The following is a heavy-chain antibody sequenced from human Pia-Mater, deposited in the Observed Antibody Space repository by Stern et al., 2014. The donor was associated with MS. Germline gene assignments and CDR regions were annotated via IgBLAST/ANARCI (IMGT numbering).Heavy chain of an antibody. CDR3: ARDQGDYGSGSEDSWFDP. J-gene: IGHJ5*02. CDR1: RDTFSHYA. Sequence: DQLVESGDEVKKPGSSVKVSCKASRDTFSHYALSWVRQAPEHGLEWMGGVIPGLGTTSSAQKLQGRITISADTSTNTLYMELSSLTVEDTAVYFCARDQGDYGSGSEDSWFDPWGQGTLVTVSS. CDR2: VIPGLGTT. V-gene: IGHV1-69*06. D-gene: IGHD3-10*01.